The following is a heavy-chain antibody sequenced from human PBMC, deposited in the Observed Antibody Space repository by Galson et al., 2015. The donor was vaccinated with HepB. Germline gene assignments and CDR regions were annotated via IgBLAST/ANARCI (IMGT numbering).Heavy chain of an antibody. CDR1: GYIFTRYG. V-gene: IGHV1-18*01. CDR3: ARGNPLGEDYLWGSYRNDAFKS. Sequence: SVKVSCKASGYIFTRYGITWVRQAPGQGLEWMGWISGYNGNTKYGQKLQGRVTMTTDTSTSTAFMELRSLRSDDTAVYYCARGNPLGEDYLWGSYRNDAFKSWGQGTMVSVSS. D-gene: IGHD3-16*02. CDR2: ISGYNGNT. J-gene: IGHJ3*02.